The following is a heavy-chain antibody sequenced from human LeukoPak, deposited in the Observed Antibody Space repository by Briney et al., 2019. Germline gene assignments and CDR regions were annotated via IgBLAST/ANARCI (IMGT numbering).Heavy chain of an antibody. CDR1: GGSISSGSYY. CDR2: ICISGST. CDR3: ARVIVATIMGHWFDP. Sequence: ASETLSLTCTVSGGSISSGSYYWSWIRQPAGKGLEWIGRICISGSTNYNPSLKSRVTISVDTSKNQFSLKLSSVTAADTAVYYCARVIVATIMGHWFDPWGQGTLVTVSS. J-gene: IGHJ5*02. V-gene: IGHV4-61*02. D-gene: IGHD5-12*01.